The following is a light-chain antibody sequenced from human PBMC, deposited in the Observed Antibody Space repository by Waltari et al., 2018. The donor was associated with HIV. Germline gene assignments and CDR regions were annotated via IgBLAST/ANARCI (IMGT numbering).Light chain of an antibody. J-gene: IGKJ4*01. Sequence: DIQMTQSRSSLSASVGDRVTVTCRASQSISSYLNWYQQKPGKAPKLLIYAASSLQSGVPSRFSGSGSGTEFTLTISSLQPEDFATYYCQQSYSTLLTFGGGTKVEIK. V-gene: IGKV1-39*01. CDR1: QSISSY. CDR2: AAS. CDR3: QQSYSTLLT.